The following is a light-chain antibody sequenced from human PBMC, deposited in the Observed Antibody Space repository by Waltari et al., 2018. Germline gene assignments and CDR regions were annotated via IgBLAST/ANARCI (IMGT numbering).Light chain of an antibody. CDR2: EVT. CDR1: SSDVGSYNF. Sequence: QSALTQPASVSGSPGQSITISCTGTSSDVGSYNFVSWYQQHPGKAPKLMIYEVTKRPSGVSNLVSGSKSGNAASLTISGLQADDEADYYCNSFAAGDTWVFGGGTKLTVL. V-gene: IGLV2-23*02. CDR3: NSFAAGDTWV. J-gene: IGLJ3*02.